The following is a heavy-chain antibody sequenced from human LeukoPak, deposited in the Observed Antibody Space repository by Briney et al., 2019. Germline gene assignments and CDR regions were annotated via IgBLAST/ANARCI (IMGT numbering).Heavy chain of an antibody. V-gene: IGHV3-48*04. CDR1: GFTFSSYS. Sequence: GGSLRLSCAASGFTFSSYSMNWVRQAPGKGLEWVSYISSSSNTIYYADSVKGRFTISRDNAKNTLYLQMNSLRAEDRAVYNCARTQVEGYDSSGYYYYDYWGQGTLVTVSS. D-gene: IGHD3-22*01. J-gene: IGHJ4*02. CDR2: ISSSSNTI. CDR3: ARTQVEGYDSSGYYYYDY.